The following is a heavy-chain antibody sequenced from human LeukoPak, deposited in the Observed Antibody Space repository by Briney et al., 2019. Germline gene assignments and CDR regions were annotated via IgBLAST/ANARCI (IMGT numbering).Heavy chain of an antibody. CDR2: ISSSGSTI. J-gene: IGHJ4*02. D-gene: IGHD3-22*01. CDR1: GFTFSDYY. V-gene: IGHV3-11*01. CDR3: TTDAYYYDSSGYSLFDY. Sequence: PGGSLRFSCAASGFTFSDYYMSWIRQAPGKGLEWVSYISSSGSTIYYADSVKGRFTVSSDNAKNSLYLQMNSLKTEDTAVYYCTTDAYYYDSSGYSLFDYWGQGTLVTVSS.